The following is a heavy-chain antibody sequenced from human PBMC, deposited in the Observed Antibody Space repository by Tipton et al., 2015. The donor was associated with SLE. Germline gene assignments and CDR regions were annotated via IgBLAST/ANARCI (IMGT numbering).Heavy chain of an antibody. J-gene: IGHJ3*02. CDR1: GDSISSYY. CDR3: AKGSLITMVRGVIIDAFDI. V-gene: IGHV4-59*12. Sequence: TLSLTCTVSGDSISSYYWSWIRQPPGKGLEWIGYIYYSGSTNYNPSLKSRVTISVDMSKNQFSLKLSSVTAADTAVYYCAKGSLITMVRGVIIDAFDIWGQGTMVTVSS. CDR2: IYYSGST. D-gene: IGHD3-10*01.